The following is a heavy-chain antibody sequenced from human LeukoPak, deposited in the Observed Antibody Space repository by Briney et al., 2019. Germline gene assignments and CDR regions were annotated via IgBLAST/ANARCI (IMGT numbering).Heavy chain of an antibody. J-gene: IGHJ2*01. Sequence: SAKVSCKASGGTFSSYAISWVRQAPGQGLEWMGRIIPILGIPNYAQNFQGRVTITADKSTTTAYMELSSLRSEDTAVYDCATKAIVVVTARDYWYFDLWGRGTLVTVSS. CDR3: ATKAIVVVTARDYWYFDL. CDR1: GGTFSSYA. D-gene: IGHD2-21*02. CDR2: IIPILGIP. V-gene: IGHV1-69*04.